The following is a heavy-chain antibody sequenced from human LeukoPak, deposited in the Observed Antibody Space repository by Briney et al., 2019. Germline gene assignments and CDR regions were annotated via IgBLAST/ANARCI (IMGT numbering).Heavy chain of an antibody. CDR1: GFTFSSYA. V-gene: IGHV3-23*01. CDR2: ISGSGGST. D-gene: IGHD3-22*01. J-gene: IGHJ4*02. CDR3: AKGNYYFDSSGYFHFDY. Sequence: GGSLRLSCAASGFTFSSYAMNWVRQTPGKGLEWVSTISGSGGSTYYADSVKGRFTISRDNSKNTLYLQMNSLRAEDTAVYYCAKGNYYFDSSGYFHFDYWGQGTLVTVSS.